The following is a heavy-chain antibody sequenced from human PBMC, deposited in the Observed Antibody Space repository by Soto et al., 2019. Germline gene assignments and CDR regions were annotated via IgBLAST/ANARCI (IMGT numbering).Heavy chain of an antibody. J-gene: IGHJ6*03. CDR3: ARLVRDFWSGLLYYYYMDV. D-gene: IGHD3-3*01. CDR2: INHSGST. Sequence: SETLSLTCAVYGGSFSGYYWSWIRQPPGKGLEWIGEINHSGSTNYNPSLKSRVTISVDTSKNQFSLKLSSVTAADTAVYYCARLVRDFWSGLLYYYYMDVWGKGTTVTVSS. CDR1: GGSFSGYY. V-gene: IGHV4-34*01.